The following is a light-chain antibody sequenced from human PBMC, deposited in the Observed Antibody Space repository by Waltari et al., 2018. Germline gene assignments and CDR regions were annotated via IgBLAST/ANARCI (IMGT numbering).Light chain of an antibody. CDR3: QHYVRLPVT. J-gene: IGKJ1*01. CDR2: GAS. CDR1: QSVGRT. Sequence: EIVLTQSPGTLSVSPGERATLSCRASQSVGRTLAWYQQKPGQAPRLLIYGASSRATGIPDRVSGSGSGTDFSLTISRLEPEDFAVYYCQHYVRLPVTFGQGTKVEIK. V-gene: IGKV3-20*01.